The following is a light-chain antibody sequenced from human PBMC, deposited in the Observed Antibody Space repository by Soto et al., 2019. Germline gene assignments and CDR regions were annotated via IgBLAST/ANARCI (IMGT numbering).Light chain of an antibody. CDR1: QSVSIN. V-gene: IGKV3-15*01. Sequence: EIVMTQSPDTLSVSPGERATLSCRASQSVSINLAWYQQRPGQAPRLLIYGASTRATGIPARFSGSGSGTEFTLTISRLQSEDFAVYYCQQYTNWPTITFGPGTRVDI. J-gene: IGKJ3*01. CDR2: GAS. CDR3: QQYTNWPTIT.